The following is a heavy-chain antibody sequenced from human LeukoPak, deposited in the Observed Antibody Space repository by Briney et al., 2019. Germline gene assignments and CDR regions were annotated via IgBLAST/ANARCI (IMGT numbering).Heavy chain of an antibody. CDR3: ARIQRFYDSIGYFRFRY. Sequence: ESGPTLVNPTETLTLTCTVSGFSLSNARMGVSWIRQPPGKALEWLAHIFSNDEKSYSTSLKSRLTISKDTSKSQVVLTMTNMDPVDTVTYYCARIQRFYDSIGYFRFRYWGQGTLLTVSS. D-gene: IGHD3-22*01. CDR2: IFSNDEK. CDR1: GFSLSNARMG. V-gene: IGHV2-26*01. J-gene: IGHJ4*02.